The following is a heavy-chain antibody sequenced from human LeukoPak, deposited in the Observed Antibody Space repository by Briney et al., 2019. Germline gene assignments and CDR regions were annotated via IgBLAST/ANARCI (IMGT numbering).Heavy chain of an antibody. CDR2: LNPNGGGT. D-gene: IGHD2-2*01. J-gene: IGHJ5*01. Sequence: ASVKVSCKASGYTFTAYYIHWVRQAPGQGLEWMGWLNPNGGGTYFAQKFQDRVTVTRDTSINTAYMELTRLTSDDTAVYYCARGGDIVVATPRGFDFWGQGSLVTVSS. V-gene: IGHV1-2*02. CDR3: ARGGDIVVATPRGFDF. CDR1: GYTFTAYY.